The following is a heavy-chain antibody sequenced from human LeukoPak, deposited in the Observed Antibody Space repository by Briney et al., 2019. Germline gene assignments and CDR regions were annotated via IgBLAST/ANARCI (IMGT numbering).Heavy chain of an antibody. CDR2: IRYDGSNK. CDR1: GFTFRSYG. J-gene: IGHJ4*02. Sequence: GGSLRLSCAASGFTFRSYGMHWVRQAPGKGLGWGAIIRYDGSNKYYADSVKGRFTISRDNSKNTLYLQMNSVRAEDTAVYYCAKDYRPHDFWSGLVDSWGQGTLVTVSS. CDR3: AKDYRPHDFWSGLVDS. V-gene: IGHV3-30*02. D-gene: IGHD3-3*01.